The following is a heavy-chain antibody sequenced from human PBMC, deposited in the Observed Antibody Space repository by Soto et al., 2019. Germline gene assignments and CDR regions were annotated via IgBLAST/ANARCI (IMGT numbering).Heavy chain of an antibody. V-gene: IGHV1-69*12. CDR3: AIREHDAIAGNYYYAMDV. J-gene: IGHJ6*02. Sequence: QVQLVQSGAEVKKPGSSVKVSCKASGGTFDTHAISWVRQAPGQGLEWMGGIIPIFGTSDYAQKFQGRVTITADESTSTAYIDLRSLRSEDTAVYYCAIREHDAIAGNYYYAMDVWGQGTTVTVSS. CDR1: GGTFDTHA. D-gene: IGHD1-26*01. CDR2: IIPIFGTS.